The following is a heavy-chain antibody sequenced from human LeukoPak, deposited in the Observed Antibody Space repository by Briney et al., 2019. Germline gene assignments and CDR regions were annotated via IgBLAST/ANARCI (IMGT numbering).Heavy chain of an antibody. D-gene: IGHD6-19*01. J-gene: IGHJ4*02. V-gene: IGHV5-51*01. CDR3: ARHEGGGWYIDY. CDR1: GYGFSNYW. Sequence: GESLKISCKGSGYGFSNYWIGWVRQMPGKGLEWTGIIYPDESDTRYSPSFQGQVTISADKSISTAYLQWSSLKASDTAIYYCARHEGGGWYIDYWGQGTLVTVSS. CDR2: IYPDESDT.